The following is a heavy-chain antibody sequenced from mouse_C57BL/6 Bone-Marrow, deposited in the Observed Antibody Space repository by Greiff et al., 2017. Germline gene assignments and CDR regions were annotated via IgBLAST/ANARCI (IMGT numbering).Heavy chain of an antibody. D-gene: IGHD2-1*01. CDR2: IYPGSGNT. V-gene: IGHV1-84*01. CDR3: ARGGIYYGNYIYAMDY. Sequence: VQLQESGPELVKPGASVKISCKASGYTFTDYYINWVKQRPGQGLEWIGWIYPGSGNTKYNEKFKGKATLTVDTSSSTAYMQLSSLTSEDSAVYFCARGGIYYGNYIYAMDYGGQGTSVTVSS. CDR1: GYTFTDYY. J-gene: IGHJ4*01.